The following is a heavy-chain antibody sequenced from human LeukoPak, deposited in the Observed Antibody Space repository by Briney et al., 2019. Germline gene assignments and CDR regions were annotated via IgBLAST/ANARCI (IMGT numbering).Heavy chain of an antibody. Sequence: GGSLRLSCAASGFTFDDYGMSWVRQAPGKGLEWDTGLNWSGGSTGYADSVKGRFTISRDNAKNSLDLQMNSLRAEYTALYYCASSGLYDYVWGSYRPPFDYWGQGTLVTVSS. J-gene: IGHJ4*02. CDR3: ASSGLYDYVWGSYRPPFDY. V-gene: IGHV3-20*04. CDR1: GFTFDDYG. D-gene: IGHD3-16*02. CDR2: LNWSGGST.